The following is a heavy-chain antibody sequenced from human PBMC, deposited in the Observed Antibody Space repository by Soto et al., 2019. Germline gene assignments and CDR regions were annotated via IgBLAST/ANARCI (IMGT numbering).Heavy chain of an antibody. Sequence: ASVKVSCKASGYTFTGYYMHWVRQAPGQGLEWMGWINPNSGGTNYAQKFQGWVTMTRDTSISTAYMELSRLRSDDTAVYYCARVAYDSSGYYYGEGYGMDVSGQGTTVTVSS. CDR3: ARVAYDSSGYYYGEGYGMDV. J-gene: IGHJ6*02. CDR1: GYTFTGYY. V-gene: IGHV1-2*04. D-gene: IGHD3-22*01. CDR2: INPNSGGT.